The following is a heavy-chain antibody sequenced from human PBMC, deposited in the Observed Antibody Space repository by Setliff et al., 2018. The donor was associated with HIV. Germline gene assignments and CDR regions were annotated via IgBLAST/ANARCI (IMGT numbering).Heavy chain of an antibody. CDR1: GGSFSGYY. CDR2: IIHSGST. Sequence: ASETLSLTCAVYGGSFSGYYWSWIRQPPGKGLEWIGEIIHSGSTNYNPSLKSRVTISVDTSKSQFSLKMTSVTAADTAVYYCARGLSVYSYANVYYYHGMDVWGQGTTVTVSS. V-gene: IGHV4-34*01. J-gene: IGHJ6*02. CDR3: ARGLSVYSYANVYYYHGMDV. D-gene: IGHD5-18*01.